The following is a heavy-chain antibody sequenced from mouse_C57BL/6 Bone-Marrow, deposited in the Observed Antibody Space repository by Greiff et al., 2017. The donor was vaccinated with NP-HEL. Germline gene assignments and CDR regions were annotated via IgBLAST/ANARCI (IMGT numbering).Heavy chain of an antibody. D-gene: IGHD1-1*01. CDR1: GYTFTSYW. Sequence: QVQLQQPGAELVRPGSSVKLSCKASGYTFTSYWMHWVKQRPIQGLEWIGNIDPSDSETHYNQKFKDKATLTVDKSSSTAYMQLSSLTSEDSAVYYCARGGPHYYGSSYGYFDVWGTGTTVTVSS. CDR3: ARGGPHYYGSSYGYFDV. J-gene: IGHJ1*03. V-gene: IGHV1-52*01. CDR2: IDPSDSET.